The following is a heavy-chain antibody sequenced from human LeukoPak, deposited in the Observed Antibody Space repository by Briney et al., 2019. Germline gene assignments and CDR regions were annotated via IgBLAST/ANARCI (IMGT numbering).Heavy chain of an antibody. D-gene: IGHD2-2*02. CDR1: GGTFSSYA. V-gene: IGHV1-69*05. CDR2: IIPIFGTA. Sequence: ASVKVSCKASGGTFSSYAISWVRQAPGQGLEWMGRIIPIFGTANYAQKFQGRVTITTDESTSTAYMELSSLRSEDTAVYYCARVVVPAAIGHYYYYYMDVWGKGTPVTVSS. J-gene: IGHJ6*03. CDR3: ARVVVPAAIGHYYYYYMDV.